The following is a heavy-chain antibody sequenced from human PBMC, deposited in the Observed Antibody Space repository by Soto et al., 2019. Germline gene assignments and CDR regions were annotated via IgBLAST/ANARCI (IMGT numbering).Heavy chain of an antibody. CDR1: GFTFSSYA. D-gene: IGHD3-3*01. CDR2: ISGSGGST. V-gene: IGHV3-23*01. CDR3: AKDEYYDFWGGSHQVNYFDY. Sequence: GGSLRLSCAASGFTFSSYAMSWVRQAPGKGLEWVSAISGSGGSTYYADSVKGRFTISRENSKNTLYLQMNSLRAEDTAVYYGAKDEYYDFWGGSHQVNYFDYWGQGTLVTVSS. J-gene: IGHJ4*02.